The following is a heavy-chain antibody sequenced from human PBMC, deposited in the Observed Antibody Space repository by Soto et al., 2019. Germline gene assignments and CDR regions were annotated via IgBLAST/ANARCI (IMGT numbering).Heavy chain of an antibody. CDR2: IYYSGST. CDR3: ARGIEGWYQGRYYYGMDV. J-gene: IGHJ6*02. CDR1: GGSVSSGSYY. D-gene: IGHD6-19*01. Sequence: QVQLQESGPGLVKPSETLSLTCTVSGGSVSSGSYYWSWIRQPRGKGLEWIGYIYYSGSTNYNPSLKSRVTTSVDTSKHQFSLELSSVTAAATAVYYCARGIEGWYQGRYYYGMDVWGQGTTVTVSS. V-gene: IGHV4-61*01.